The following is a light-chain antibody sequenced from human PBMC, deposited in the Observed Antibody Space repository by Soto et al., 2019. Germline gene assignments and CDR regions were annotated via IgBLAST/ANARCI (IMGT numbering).Light chain of an antibody. CDR2: DAF. CDR1: QSISSW. J-gene: IGKJ1*01. V-gene: IGKV1-5*01. Sequence: LQMTQSPSTLAASVGDRVTITCLASQSISSWLAWYQQKPGKAPKLLIYDAFSLESGVPSRFSGSGSGTEFTLTISNLQPDDFATYYCQQYNSYPWTFGQGTKVDIK. CDR3: QQYNSYPWT.